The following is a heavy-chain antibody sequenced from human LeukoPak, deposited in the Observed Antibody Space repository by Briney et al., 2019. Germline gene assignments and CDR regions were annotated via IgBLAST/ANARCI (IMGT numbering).Heavy chain of an antibody. V-gene: IGHV3-21*01. CDR1: GFTFSSYS. D-gene: IGHD2-8*01. J-gene: IGHJ4*02. Sequence: GGSLRLSCAASGFTFSSYSMNWVRQAPGEGLEWVSSISSSSSYIYYADSVKGRFTISRDNAKNSLYLQMNSLRAEDTAVYYCARDYVSGSPLDYWGQGTLVTVSS. CDR2: ISSSSSYI. CDR3: ARDYVSGSPLDY.